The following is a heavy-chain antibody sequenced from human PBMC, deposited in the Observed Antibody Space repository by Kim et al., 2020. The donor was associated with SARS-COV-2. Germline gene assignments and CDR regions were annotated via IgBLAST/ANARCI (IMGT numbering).Heavy chain of an antibody. V-gene: IGHV3-30-3*01. CDR2: ISYDGSNK. CDR3: ARDPKTAMAYYFDY. D-gene: IGHD5-18*01. CDR1: GFTFSSYA. J-gene: IGHJ4*02. Sequence: GGSLRLSCAASGFTFSSYAMHWVRQAPGKGLEWVAVISYDGSNKYYADSVKGRFTISRDNSKNTLYLQMNSLRAEDTAVYYCARDPKTAMAYYFDYWGQGTLVTVSS.